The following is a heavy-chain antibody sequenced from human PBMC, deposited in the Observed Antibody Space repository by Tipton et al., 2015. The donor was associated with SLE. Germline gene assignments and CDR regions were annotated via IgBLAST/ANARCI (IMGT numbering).Heavy chain of an antibody. V-gene: IGHV1-18*01. CDR1: GYTFINYG. Sequence: QLVQSGAEVRKPGDSVQVSCKASGYTFINYGISWMRQAPGQGLEWVGWISANTGETKFAQTFQGRVSMTTDTSTSTTYMALRSARSDDTAIYYCARECSGSGCLDYWGQGTLVTISS. CDR2: ISANTGET. CDR3: ARECSGSGCLDY. D-gene: IGHD3-10*02. J-gene: IGHJ4*02.